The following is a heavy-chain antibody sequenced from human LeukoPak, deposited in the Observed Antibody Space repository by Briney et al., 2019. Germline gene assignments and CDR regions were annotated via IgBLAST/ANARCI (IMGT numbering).Heavy chain of an antibody. CDR3: AKQSNSDSSTYDY. D-gene: IGHD6-6*01. J-gene: IGHJ4*02. V-gene: IGHV3-23*01. Sequence: GGSLRLSCEASGFHFNIYGMAWVRQAPGKGLEWVSTFNGGAGNTYYTDSVKGRFTISRDNSKNDNSKNTLYLQMNSLRADDTAIYYCAKQSNSDSSTYDYWGQGTLVTVSS. CDR2: FNGGAGNT. CDR1: GFHFNIYG.